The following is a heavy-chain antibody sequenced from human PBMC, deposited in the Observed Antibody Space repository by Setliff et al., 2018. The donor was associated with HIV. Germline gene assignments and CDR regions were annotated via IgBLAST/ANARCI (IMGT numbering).Heavy chain of an antibody. CDR1: GASISSGGYY. CDR2: IYYSGST. Sequence: PSETLSLTCTVSGASISSGGYYWSWIRQHPGKGLEWIAYIYYSGSTYYNPSLKSRVAISVDTSKNQFSLKLTSVTAADTAVYSCARGRLMGSSVLFFDFWGQGILVTVSS. J-gene: IGHJ4*02. V-gene: IGHV4-31*03. D-gene: IGHD2-21*01. CDR3: ARGRLMGSSVLFFDF.